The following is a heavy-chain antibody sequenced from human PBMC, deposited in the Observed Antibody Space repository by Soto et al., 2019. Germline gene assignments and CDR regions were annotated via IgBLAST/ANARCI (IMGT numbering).Heavy chain of an antibody. D-gene: IGHD3-3*01. CDR2: IVPNVGTV. V-gene: IGHV1-69*06. CDR1: GGTLSSFINYP. J-gene: IGHJ4*02. CDR3: ARRDTSGLLRYFDN. Sequence: QMQLVQSGAEVKKPGSSVKVSCKASGGTLSSFINYPINWVRQAPGQGLEWMGGIVPNVGTVNYAQKFQGRVTITADKSTGTAYMEVSRLRSEDTALYYCARRDTSGLLRYFDNWGQGTLVTVSS.